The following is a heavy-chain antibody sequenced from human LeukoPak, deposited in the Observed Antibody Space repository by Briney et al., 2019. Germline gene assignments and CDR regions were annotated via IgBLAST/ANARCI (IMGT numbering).Heavy chain of an antibody. Sequence: GGSLRLSCAASGFTFSSYAMSWVRQAPGKGLEWVSTISGSGGSTHYADSVKGRFTISRDNSKNTLYLQMNSLRAEDTAVYFCAKEGDPLGVTAHFDYWGQGTLVTASS. J-gene: IGHJ4*02. CDR2: ISGSGGST. CDR3: AKEGDPLGVTAHFDY. V-gene: IGHV3-23*01. CDR1: GFTFSSYA. D-gene: IGHD2-21*02.